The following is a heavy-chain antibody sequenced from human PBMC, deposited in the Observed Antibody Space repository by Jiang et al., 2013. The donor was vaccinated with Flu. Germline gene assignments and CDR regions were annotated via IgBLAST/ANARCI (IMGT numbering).Heavy chain of an antibody. CDR2: ISGSGGST. Sequence: SAISGSGGSTYYADSVKGRFTXSRDNSKNTLYLQMNSLRAEDTAVYYCAKSKEWELPERVFDYWGQGTLVTVSS. CDR3: AKSKEWELPERVFDY. D-gene: IGHD1-26*01. V-gene: IGHV3-23*01. J-gene: IGHJ4*02.